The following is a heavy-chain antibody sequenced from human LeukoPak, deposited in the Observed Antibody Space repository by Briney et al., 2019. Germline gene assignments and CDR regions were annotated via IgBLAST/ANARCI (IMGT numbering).Heavy chain of an antibody. CDR3: ARTTMVRGTYNWFDP. V-gene: IGHV5-51*01. CDR1: GYSFTSYW. CDR2: IYPGDSDT. Sequence: GESLKISCKGSGYSFTSYWIGWVRQMPGKGLEWMGIIYPGDSDTRYSPSFRGQVTISADKSISTAYLQWSSLKASDTAMYYCARTTMVRGTYNWFDPWGQGTLVTVSS. D-gene: IGHD3-10*01. J-gene: IGHJ5*02.